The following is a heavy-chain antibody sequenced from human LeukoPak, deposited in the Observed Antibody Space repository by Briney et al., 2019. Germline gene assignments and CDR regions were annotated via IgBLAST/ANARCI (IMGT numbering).Heavy chain of an antibody. J-gene: IGHJ3*02. CDR1: GYTFTSYG. CDR3: ARVGYDFWSGSLFDAFDI. V-gene: IGHV1-18*01. D-gene: IGHD3-3*01. CDR2: ICAYNGNT. Sequence: GASARVSCKASGYTFTSYGISWVRQAPGQGLEWMGWICAYNGNTNYAQKLQGRVTMTTDTSTSTAYMELRSLRSDDTAVYYCARVGYDFWSGSLFDAFDIWGQGTMVTVSS.